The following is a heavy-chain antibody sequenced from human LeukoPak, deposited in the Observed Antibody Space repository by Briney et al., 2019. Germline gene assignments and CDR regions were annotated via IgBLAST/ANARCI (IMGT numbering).Heavy chain of an antibody. CDR1: GGSISSGDYY. D-gene: IGHD3-9*01. V-gene: IGHV4-30-4*01. J-gene: IGHJ4*02. Sequence: PSQTLSLTCTVSGGSISSGDYYWSWIRQSPGEGLEWIGYIYYNGNTYYNPSLKSRVSISRDRSKSQFSLKLNSVTAADTAVYYCARVVYDVLTGYYVDYWGQGTLVT. CDR3: ARVVYDVLTGYYVDY. CDR2: IYYNGNT.